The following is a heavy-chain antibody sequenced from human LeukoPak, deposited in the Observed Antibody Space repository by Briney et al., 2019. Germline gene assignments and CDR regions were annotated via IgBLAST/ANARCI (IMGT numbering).Heavy chain of an antibody. CDR1: GFTFSSHA. CDR3: AKGNYDFWSGLDY. D-gene: IGHD3-3*01. V-gene: IGHV3-23*01. CDR2: ISGSGGTT. Sequence: GGSLRLSCAASGFTFSSHAMSWVRQAPGKGLEWVSAISGSGGTTYYADSMKGRFTISRDNSKNTLYLQMNSLRAEDTALYYCAKGNYDFWSGLDYWGQGTLVTVSS. J-gene: IGHJ4*02.